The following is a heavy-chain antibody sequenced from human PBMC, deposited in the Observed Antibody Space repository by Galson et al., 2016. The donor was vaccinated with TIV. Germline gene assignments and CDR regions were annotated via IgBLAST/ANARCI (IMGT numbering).Heavy chain of an antibody. CDR1: GFSFSDYY. CDR2: ISSTGILT. J-gene: IGHJ5*02. CDR3: ARGSLDL. V-gene: IGHV3-11*05. Sequence: SLRLSCAVSGFSFSDYYMIWVRQAPGKGLQWVSYISSTGILTNYADSAKGRFTVSRDNAKDSVFLQMNSLTAEDTAVYYCARGSLDLWGQGTLVTVSS.